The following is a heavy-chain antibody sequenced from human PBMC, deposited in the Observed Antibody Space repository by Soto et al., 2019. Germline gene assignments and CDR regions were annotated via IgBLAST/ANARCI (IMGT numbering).Heavy chain of an antibody. V-gene: IGHV3-23*01. CDR2: ISGSGGST. CDR1: GFTFSSYA. D-gene: IGHD3-10*01. Sequence: PGGSLRLSCAASGFTFSSYAMSWVRQAPGKGLEWVSAISGSGGSTYYADSVKGRFTISRDNSKNTLYLQMNSLRAEDTAVYYCARDSRGDYYGSGSYYKGPPKYYYYYYGMDVWGQGTTVTVSS. J-gene: IGHJ6*02. CDR3: ARDSRGDYYGSGSYYKGPPKYYYYYYGMDV.